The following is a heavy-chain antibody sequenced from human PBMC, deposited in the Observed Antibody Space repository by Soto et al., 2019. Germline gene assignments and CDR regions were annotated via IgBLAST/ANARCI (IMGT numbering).Heavy chain of an antibody. CDR1: GGTFSSYA. D-gene: IGHD3-3*01. Sequence: SVKVSCKASGGTFSSYAISWVRQAPGQGLEWMGGIIPIFGTANYAQKFQGRVTITADESTSTAYMELSSLRSEDTAVYYCARAFPFGVVIIGWFDPWGQGTLVPVSS. J-gene: IGHJ5*02. CDR2: IIPIFGTA. CDR3: ARAFPFGVVIIGWFDP. V-gene: IGHV1-69*13.